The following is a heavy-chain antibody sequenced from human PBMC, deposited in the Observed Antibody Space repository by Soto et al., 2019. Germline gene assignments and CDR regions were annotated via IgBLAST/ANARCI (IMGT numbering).Heavy chain of an antibody. D-gene: IGHD6-19*01. V-gene: IGHV3-21*01. Sequence: EVQLVESGGGLVKPGGSLRLSCAASGFTFSSYSMNWVRQAPGKGLEWVSSISSSSSYIYYADSVKGRFTISRDNAKNSLYLQMNSLRAEDTAVYYCARVPQQWLDGVTGYWGQGTLVTVSS. J-gene: IGHJ4*02. CDR2: ISSSSSYI. CDR3: ARVPQQWLDGVTGY. CDR1: GFTFSSYS.